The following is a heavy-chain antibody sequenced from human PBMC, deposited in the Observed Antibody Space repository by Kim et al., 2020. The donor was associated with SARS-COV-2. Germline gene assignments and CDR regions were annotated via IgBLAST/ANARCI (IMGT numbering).Heavy chain of an antibody. V-gene: IGHV3-9*02. Sequence: GGSLRLSCAASGFSPNDYAMHWVRQAPRKSLERDLGSMWYKNGIDYSDSANGRFITSRDNARNSLYLQMNSLRPEDTAPYYCTRDVLSGGADVWGQG. CDR2: SMWYKNGI. CDR1: GFSPNDYA. D-gene: IGHD2-21*01. CDR3: TRDVLSGGADV. J-gene: IGHJ6*02.